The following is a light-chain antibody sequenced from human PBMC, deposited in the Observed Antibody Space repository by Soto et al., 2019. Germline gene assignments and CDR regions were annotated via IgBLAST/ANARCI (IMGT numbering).Light chain of an antibody. CDR2: DAS. J-gene: IGKJ4*01. V-gene: IGKV3-11*01. Sequence: DIVLTQSPGTLSLSPGERATLSCRASLSVSSYLAWYQQKPGQAPRLLIYDASNRATGIPARFSGSGSGTDFTLTISSLEPEDFAVYYCQQRSNWPLTFGGGTKVDIK. CDR3: QQRSNWPLT. CDR1: LSVSSY.